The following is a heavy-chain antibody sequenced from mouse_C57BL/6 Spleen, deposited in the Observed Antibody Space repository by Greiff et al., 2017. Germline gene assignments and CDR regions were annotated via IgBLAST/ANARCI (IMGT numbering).Heavy chain of an antibody. V-gene: IGHV1-82*01. CDR1: GYAFTSSW. J-gene: IGHJ2*01. CDR3: ARSYDGYDFDY. CDR2: IYPGDGDT. Sequence: QVQLQQPGPELVKPGASVKISCKASGYAFTSSWMNWVKQRPGQGLEWIGGIYPGDGDTNYNGQFTGKATLTADKSSSTGYMQLSSLTSEDSAVYFCARSYDGYDFDYWGQGTTLTVSS. D-gene: IGHD2-3*01.